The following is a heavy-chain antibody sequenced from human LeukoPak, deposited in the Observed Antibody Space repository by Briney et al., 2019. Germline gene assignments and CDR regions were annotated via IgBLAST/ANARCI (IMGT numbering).Heavy chain of an antibody. D-gene: IGHD1-1*01. CDR2: IQYDGSNK. V-gene: IGHV3-30*02. Sequence: GGSLRLSCAASGFTFSSYGIHWVRQAPGKGLEWVAFIQYDGSNKYYADSVKGRFTISRDNSKNTLYLQMNSLRAEDTAVYYCAKDPANWSVDYWGQGTLVTVSS. CDR1: GFTFSSYG. CDR3: AKDPANWSVDY. J-gene: IGHJ4*02.